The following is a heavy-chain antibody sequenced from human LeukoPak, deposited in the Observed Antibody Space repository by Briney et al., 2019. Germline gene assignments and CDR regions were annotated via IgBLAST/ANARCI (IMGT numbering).Heavy chain of an antibody. Sequence: SETLSLTCTVSGGSISTYFWSWIRQPAGKGLEWIGRLYTSGSTNYNPSLKSRLTMSADTSKNQFSLNLRSVTAADTAIYYCARDRVDSSGYYYYYGIDVWGQGTAVTVSS. V-gene: IGHV4-4*07. D-gene: IGHD3-22*01. J-gene: IGHJ6*02. CDR1: GGSISTYF. CDR3: ARDRVDSSGYYYYYGIDV. CDR2: LYTSGST.